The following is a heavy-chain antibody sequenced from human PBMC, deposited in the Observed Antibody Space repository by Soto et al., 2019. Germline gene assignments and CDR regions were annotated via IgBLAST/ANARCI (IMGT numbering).Heavy chain of an antibody. D-gene: IGHD1-26*01. Sequence: QVQLVQSGAEVKKPGSSVKVSCKASGDAFTNYIFDWVRQAPGQGLEWMGGIIPMFGTPKYAQTFQDRVTLSAEVTTGTAYCELTRLRIDAQAVYYCARGRDEPPVGLYLESWGEGSRVTVSS. CDR3: ARGRDEPPVGLYLES. CDR2: IIPMFGTP. V-gene: IGHV1-69*01. J-gene: IGHJ4*02. CDR1: GDAFTNYI.